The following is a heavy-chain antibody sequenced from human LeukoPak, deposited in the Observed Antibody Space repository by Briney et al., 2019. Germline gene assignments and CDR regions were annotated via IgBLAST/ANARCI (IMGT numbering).Heavy chain of an antibody. J-gene: IGHJ1*01. CDR1: GGSISSSSYY. V-gene: IGHV4-39*07. CDR2: MYYSGST. CDR3: ARGRRTGYSSGRYED. D-gene: IGHD6-19*01. Sequence: SETLSLTCTVSGGSISSSSYYWGWIRQPPGKGLEWIGSMYYSGSTYYNPSLKSRVTISVDTSKNQFSLKLSSVTAADTAVYYCARGRRTGYSSGRYEDWGQGTLVTVSS.